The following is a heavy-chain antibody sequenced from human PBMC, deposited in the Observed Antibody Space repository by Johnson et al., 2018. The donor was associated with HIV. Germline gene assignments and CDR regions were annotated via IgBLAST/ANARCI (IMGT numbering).Heavy chain of an antibody. CDR3: AREGRLGSYLGGVAFDI. V-gene: IGHV3-30*02. D-gene: IGHD1-26*01. Sequence: VQLVESGGGLVKPGGSLRLSCAVSGFTFSSYGIHWVRQAPGKGLEWVAFIRFDGSNKYYADSVKGRFTISRDNSKNTLYLQMNSLRAEDTAVYYCAREGRLGSYLGGVAFDIWGQGTMVTVSS. CDR2: IRFDGSNK. J-gene: IGHJ3*02. CDR1: GFTFSSYG.